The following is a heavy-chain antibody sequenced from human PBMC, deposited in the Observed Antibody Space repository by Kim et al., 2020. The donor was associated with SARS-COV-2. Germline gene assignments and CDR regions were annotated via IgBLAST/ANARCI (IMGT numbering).Heavy chain of an antibody. D-gene: IGHD5-18*01. CDR1: GGSVSSGSYY. J-gene: IGHJ6*02. CDR2: IYYSGST. CDR3: ARDGAAMVSLYYYYGMDV. V-gene: IGHV4-61*01. Sequence: SETLSLTCTVSGGSVSSGSYYWSWIRQPPGKGLEWIGYIYYSGSTNYNPSLKSRVTISVDTSKNQFSLKLSSVTAADTAVYYCARDGAAMVSLYYYYGMDVWGQGTTVTVSS.